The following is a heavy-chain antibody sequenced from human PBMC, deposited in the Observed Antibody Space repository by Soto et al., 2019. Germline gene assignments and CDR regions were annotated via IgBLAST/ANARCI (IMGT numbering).Heavy chain of an antibody. CDR2: INHSGST. V-gene: IGHV4-34*01. CDR3: ASYCGGDCLNPFDY. CDR1: GGSFSGYY. D-gene: IGHD2-21*02. Sequence: QVQLQQWGAGLLKPSETLSLTCAVYGGSFSGYYWSWIRQPPGKWLEWIGEINHSGSTNYNPSLKSRVTISVDTSKNQFSLKLSSVTAADTAVYYCASYCGGDCLNPFDYWGQGTLVTVSS. J-gene: IGHJ4*02.